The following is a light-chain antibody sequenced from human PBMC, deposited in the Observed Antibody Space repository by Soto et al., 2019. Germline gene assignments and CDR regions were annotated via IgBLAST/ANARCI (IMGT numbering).Light chain of an antibody. J-gene: IGKJ2*01. CDR3: QQHNDYPYT. Sequence: DIQLTQSPSFLSASVGDRVTITCRASQAISSFLAWYQHNPGQAPKLLIYASSTLQNGVPSSFSGSGSGTEFTLTISSLPPEDFATYYCQQHNDYPYTFGKGTKVEIK. CDR1: QAISSF. CDR2: ASS. V-gene: IGKV1-9*01.